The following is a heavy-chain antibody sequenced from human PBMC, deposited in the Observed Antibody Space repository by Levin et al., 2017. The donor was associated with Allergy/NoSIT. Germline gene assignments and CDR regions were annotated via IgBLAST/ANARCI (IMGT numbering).Heavy chain of an antibody. D-gene: IGHD6-19*01. CDR1: GFTFDDYA. CDR3: VKEGWPYYFDY. V-gene: IGHV3-9*01. CDR2: INGNSGSI. J-gene: IGHJ4*02. Sequence: PGGSLRLSCAASGFTFDDYAMHWVRQAPGKALEWVSGINGNSGSIGYADSVKGRFTISRDNAKNSLYLQMNSLRAEDTALYYCVKEGWPYYFDYWGQGTLVTVSS.